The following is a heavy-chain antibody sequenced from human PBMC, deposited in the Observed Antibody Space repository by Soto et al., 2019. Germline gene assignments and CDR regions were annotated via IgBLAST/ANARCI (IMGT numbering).Heavy chain of an antibody. D-gene: IGHD6-6*01. J-gene: IGHJ4*02. CDR3: ARRGSSSSFFYDS. CDR1: GYSFTSFW. V-gene: IGHV5-10-1*01. Sequence: VESQKISWQGFGYSFTSFWISWVSKMPGEGLEWMGRIDPSDSYINYSPSFQGRVTISADKSISTAYLQWSSLKASDTAMYYCARRGSSSSFFYDSWGQGTLVTVSS. CDR2: IDPSDSYI.